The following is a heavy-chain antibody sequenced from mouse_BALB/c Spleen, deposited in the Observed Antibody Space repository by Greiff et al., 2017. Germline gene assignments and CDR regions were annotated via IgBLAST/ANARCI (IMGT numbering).Heavy chain of an antibody. D-gene: IGHD2-4*01. V-gene: IGHV2-2*02. J-gene: IGHJ3*01. CDR1: GFSLTSYG. CDR2: IWSGGST. CDR3: AIDRSTMITFAY. Sequence: VKLVESGPGLVQPSQSLSITCTVSGFSLTSYGVHWVRQSPGKGLEWLGVIWSGGSTDYNAAFISRLSISKDNSKSQVFFKMNSLQANDTAIYYCAIDRSTMITFAYWGQGTLVTVSA.